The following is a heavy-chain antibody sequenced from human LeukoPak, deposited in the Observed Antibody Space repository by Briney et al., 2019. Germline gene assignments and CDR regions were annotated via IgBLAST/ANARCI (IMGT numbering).Heavy chain of an antibody. D-gene: IGHD6-13*01. CDR2: ISAYNGNT. V-gene: IGHV1-18*01. CDR3: ARDAPGSTFDY. Sequence: GASVEVSCKASGYTFTSYGISWVRQAPGQGLEWMGWISAYNGNTNYAQRLQGRVTMTTDTSTSTAYMDLRSLRSDDTAVYYCARDAPGSTFDYWGQGTLVTVSS. CDR1: GYTFTSYG. J-gene: IGHJ4*02.